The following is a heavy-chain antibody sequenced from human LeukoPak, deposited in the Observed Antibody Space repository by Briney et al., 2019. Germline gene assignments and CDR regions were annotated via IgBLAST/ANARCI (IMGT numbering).Heavy chain of an antibody. CDR3: ARVQGGGYRTADY. Sequence: GGSLRLSCAASGFTFNNYLMHWVRQAPGKGLDWVAVIVEDGTNQYYADSVKGRFTISRDNSKNTLFLQMNSLRSEDTAMYYCARVQGGGYRTADYWGQGTLVTVSS. V-gene: IGHV3-30*04. CDR2: IVEDGTNQ. CDR1: GFTFNNYL. D-gene: IGHD6-19*01. J-gene: IGHJ4*02.